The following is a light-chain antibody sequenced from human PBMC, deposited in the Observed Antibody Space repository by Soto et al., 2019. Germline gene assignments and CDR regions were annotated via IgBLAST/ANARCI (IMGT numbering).Light chain of an antibody. CDR2: QVS. CDR1: QSFLYSSTKKNY. Sequence: DIVVTQSPDSLAVSLGEGATINCKSSQSFLYSSTKKNYIAWYQQKPGQPPKLLIYQVSKRDSGVPDRFSGSGSGTDFTLRISRVEAEDVGIYYCMQGTHWPATFGQGTKVDIK. V-gene: IGKV4-1*01. J-gene: IGKJ1*01. CDR3: MQGTHWPAT.